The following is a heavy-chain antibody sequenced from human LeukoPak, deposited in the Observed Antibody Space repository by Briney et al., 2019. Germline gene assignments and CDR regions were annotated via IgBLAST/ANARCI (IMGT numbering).Heavy chain of an antibody. CDR2: INPSGGST. CDR3: ARVGYYYGSGSYYKRAAYYFDY. V-gene: IGHV1-46*01. CDR1: GYTFTSYH. Sequence: ASVKVSCKASGYTFTSYHMHWVRQTPGQGLQWMGIINPSGGSTSYAQKFQGRVTMTRDMSTSTVYMELSSLRSEDTAVYYCARVGYYYGSGSYYKRAAYYFDYWGQGTLVTVSS. J-gene: IGHJ4*02. D-gene: IGHD3-10*01.